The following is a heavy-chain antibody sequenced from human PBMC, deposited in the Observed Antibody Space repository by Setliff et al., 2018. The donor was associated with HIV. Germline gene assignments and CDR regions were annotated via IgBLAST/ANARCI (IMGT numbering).Heavy chain of an antibody. V-gene: IGHV4-38-2*01. CDR1: GYSISSGYY. J-gene: IGHJ4*02. D-gene: IGHD5-18*01. CDR3: ARTLRAAAMGYFDY. CDR2: IYHSGST. Sequence: SETLSLTCAVSGYSISSGYYWGWIRQPPGKGLEWIGSIYHSGSTYYNPSLKSRVTISVDTSKNQFSLKLTSVTAADTAVYYCARTLRAAAMGYFDYWGQGTLGTVSS.